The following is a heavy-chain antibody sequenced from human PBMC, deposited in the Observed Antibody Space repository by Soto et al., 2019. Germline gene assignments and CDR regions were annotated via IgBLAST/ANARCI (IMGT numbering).Heavy chain of an antibody. Sequence: QVQLVQSGAEVKKPGASVTVSCKASGYTFTNYALHWVRQAPGQRLEWMGWINAGNGNTKYSQKFQGRVTFTRDTSANTAYMEVSRLRSEDTAVYYCARDYDYIWGTYRHYFEYWGQGTLVTVSS. V-gene: IGHV1-3*01. CDR2: INAGNGNT. CDR1: GYTFTNYA. J-gene: IGHJ4*02. CDR3: ARDYDYIWGTYRHYFEY. D-gene: IGHD3-16*02.